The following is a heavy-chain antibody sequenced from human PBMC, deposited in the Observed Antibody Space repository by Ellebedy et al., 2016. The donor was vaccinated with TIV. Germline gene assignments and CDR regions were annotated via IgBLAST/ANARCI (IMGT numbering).Heavy chain of an antibody. CDR1: GYTFNTYW. D-gene: IGHD5-12*01. J-gene: IGHJ4*02. Sequence: GESLKISCKGSGYTFNTYWIGWVRQMPGKGPEWMGVIDLGGSDTRYIPSFQGQVTISADKSITTAYLQWSGLKASDSAMYYCARCGYSGFGNDYWGQGTLVTVSS. CDR3: ARCGYSGFGNDY. CDR2: IDLGGSDT. V-gene: IGHV5-51*01.